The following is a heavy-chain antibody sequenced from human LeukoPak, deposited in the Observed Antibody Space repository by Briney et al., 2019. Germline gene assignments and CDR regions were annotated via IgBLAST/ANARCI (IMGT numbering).Heavy chain of an antibody. CDR3: ARDLAAAGPYYFDY. CDR2: ISSSSSYI. J-gene: IGHJ4*02. Sequence: GGSLRLSCAASGFTFSSYSMNWVRQAPGKGLEWVSSISSSSSYIYYADSVKGRFTISRDNAKNSLYLQMNSLRAEDTAVYYCARDLAAAGPYYFDYWGQGTLVTVSS. D-gene: IGHD6-13*01. V-gene: IGHV3-21*01. CDR1: GFTFSSYS.